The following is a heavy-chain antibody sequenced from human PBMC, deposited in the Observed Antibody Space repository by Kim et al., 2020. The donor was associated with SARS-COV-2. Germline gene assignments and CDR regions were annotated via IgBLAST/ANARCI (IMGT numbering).Heavy chain of an antibody. Sequence: SETLSLTCTVSGGSISSGGYYWSWIRQHPGKGLEWIGYIYYSGSTYYNPSLKSRVTISVDTSKNQFSLKLSSVTAADTAVYYCARDLRLYSSSNNWFDPWGQGTLVTVSS. J-gene: IGHJ5*02. CDR1: GGSISSGGYY. CDR2: IYYSGST. D-gene: IGHD6-13*01. V-gene: IGHV4-31*03. CDR3: ARDLRLYSSSNNWFDP.